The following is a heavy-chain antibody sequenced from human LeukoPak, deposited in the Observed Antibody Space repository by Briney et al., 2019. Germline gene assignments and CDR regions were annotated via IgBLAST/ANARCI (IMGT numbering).Heavy chain of an antibody. CDR3: ARGFSGYCGYNNY. Sequence: GGSLRLSCAASGFTVSSNYMSWVRQAPGRGLEWVSVIYSGDNTYYADSVRGRFTISRDNSKNTLYLQMNSLRAEDTAVYYCARGFSGYCGYNNYWGQGTLVTVSS. V-gene: IGHV3-53*01. D-gene: IGHD3-22*01. J-gene: IGHJ4*02. CDR2: IYSGDNT. CDR1: GFTVSSNY.